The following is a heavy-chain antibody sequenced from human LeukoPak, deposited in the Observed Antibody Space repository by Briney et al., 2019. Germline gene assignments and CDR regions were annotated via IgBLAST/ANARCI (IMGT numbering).Heavy chain of an antibody. CDR2: ISAYNGNT. CDR1: GYTFTSYG. D-gene: IGHD6-19*01. J-gene: IGHJ1*01. V-gene: IGHV1-18*01. Sequence: ASVKVSCKASGYTFTSYGISWVRQAPGQGLEWMGWISAYNGNTNYAQKLQGRVTVTTDTSTSTAYMELSSLRSEDTAVYYCATVLAVAGTPHFQHWGQGTLVTVSS. CDR3: ATVLAVAGTPHFQH.